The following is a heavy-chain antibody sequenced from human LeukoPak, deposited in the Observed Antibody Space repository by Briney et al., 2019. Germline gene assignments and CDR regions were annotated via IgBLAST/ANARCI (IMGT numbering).Heavy chain of an antibody. J-gene: IGHJ3*02. CDR1: GGSFSGYY. CDR3: ATPYYDILTGYTDAFDI. Sequence: SETLSLTCAVYGGSFSGYYWSWIRQPPGKGLEWIGEINHSGSTNYNPSLKSRVIISVDTSKNQFSLKLSSVTAADTAVYYCATPYYDILTGYTDAFDIWGQGTMVTVSS. V-gene: IGHV4-34*01. CDR2: INHSGST. D-gene: IGHD3-9*01.